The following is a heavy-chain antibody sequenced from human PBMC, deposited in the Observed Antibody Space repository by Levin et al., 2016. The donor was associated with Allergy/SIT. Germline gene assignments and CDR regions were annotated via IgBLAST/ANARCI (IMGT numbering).Heavy chain of an antibody. J-gene: IGHJ4*02. Sequence: WIRQPPGKGLEWVSAISGSGGSTYYADSVKGRFTISRDNSKNTLYLQMNSLRAEDTAVYYCAKVGIYYAGGGKYFFDYWGQGTLVTVSS. CDR2: ISGSGGST. CDR3: AKVGIYYAGGGKYFFDY. D-gene: IGHD4-23*01. V-gene: IGHV3-23*01.